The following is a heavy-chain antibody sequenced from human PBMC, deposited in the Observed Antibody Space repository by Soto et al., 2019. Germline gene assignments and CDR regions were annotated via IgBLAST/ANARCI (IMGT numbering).Heavy chain of an antibody. V-gene: IGHV3-23*01. CDR2: ISGSGGST. Sequence: EVQLLESGGGLVQPGGSLRLSCAASGFTFSNYAMNWVRQAPGKGLEWVSVISGSGGSTYYADSVKGRFTISRDNSKNTLYLQMNSLRAEDTAVYYCARSSSGWYFDYWGQGTLVTVSS. CDR1: GFTFSNYA. D-gene: IGHD6-19*01. CDR3: ARSSSGWYFDY. J-gene: IGHJ4*02.